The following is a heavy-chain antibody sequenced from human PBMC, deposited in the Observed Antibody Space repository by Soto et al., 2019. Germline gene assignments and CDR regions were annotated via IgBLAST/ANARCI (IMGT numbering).Heavy chain of an antibody. CDR2: ISSSSSYI. V-gene: IGHV3-21*01. CDR1: GFTFSSYS. Sequence: PGGSLRLSCAASGFTFSSYSMNWVRQAPGKGLEWVSSISSSSSYIYYADSVKGRFTISRDNAKNSLYLQMNSLRAEDTAVYYCARDSVGSSWYALNWFDPWGQGTLVTVSS. CDR3: ARDSVGSSWYALNWFDP. J-gene: IGHJ5*02. D-gene: IGHD6-13*01.